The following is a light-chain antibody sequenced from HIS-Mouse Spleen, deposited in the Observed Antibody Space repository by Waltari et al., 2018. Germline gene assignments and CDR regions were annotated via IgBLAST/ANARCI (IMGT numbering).Light chain of an antibody. J-gene: IGLJ2*01. CDR2: DDS. CDR3: QVWDSSSHHVV. CDR1: NIGSKS. Sequence: SYVLTQPPSVSVAPGKTARITCGGNNIGSKSVHWYQQTPGQAPVLVVYDDSCRPSGMPEPFAGSNSGNTATLTISRVEAGDEADYYCQVWDSSSHHVVFGGGTKLTVL. V-gene: IGLV3-21*03.